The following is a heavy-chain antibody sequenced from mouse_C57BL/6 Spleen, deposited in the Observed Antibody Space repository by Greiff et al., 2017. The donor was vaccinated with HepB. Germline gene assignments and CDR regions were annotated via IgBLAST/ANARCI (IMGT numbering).Heavy chain of an antibody. V-gene: IGHV1-52*01. J-gene: IGHJ4*01. CDR1: GYTFTSYW. CDR3: ARSSSPYYYAMDY. Sequence: QVQLQQPGAELVRPGSSVKLSCKASGYTFTSYWMHWVKQRPIQGLEWIGNIDPSDSETHYNQKFKDKATLTVDKSSSTAYMQLSSLTSEDSAVYYCARSSSPYYYAMDYWGQGTSVTVSS. D-gene: IGHD1-1*01. CDR2: IDPSDSET.